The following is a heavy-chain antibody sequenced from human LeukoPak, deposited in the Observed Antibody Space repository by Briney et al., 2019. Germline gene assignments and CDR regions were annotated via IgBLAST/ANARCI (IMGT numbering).Heavy chain of an antibody. V-gene: IGHV1-18*04. Sequence: SRKVSCKASGYTFTNYGFSWVRQAPGQGLEWMGWISTYSGNTNYAQQLQGRVTMTSDTSTSTVYMELRSLRSDDTAVYYCARGYCRSTSCHEPPLYGMDVWGQGTTVTVS. CDR3: ARGYCRSTSCHEPPLYGMDV. CDR1: GYTFTNYG. J-gene: IGHJ6*02. D-gene: IGHD2-2*01. CDR2: ISTYSGNT.